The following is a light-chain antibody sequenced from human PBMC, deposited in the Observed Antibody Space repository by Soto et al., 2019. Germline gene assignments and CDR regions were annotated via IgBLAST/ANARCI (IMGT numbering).Light chain of an antibody. Sequence: EIVLTQSPATLSLSPGDRATLSCRASQSLGSLLAWYQQKPGQAPRLLIYDASNRATGIPARFSGSGSGTDFTLTISSLEPEDFAVYYCQHYNNWPFTFGQGTKLDIK. CDR2: DAS. J-gene: IGKJ2*01. CDR1: QSLGSL. CDR3: QHYNNWPFT. V-gene: IGKV3-11*01.